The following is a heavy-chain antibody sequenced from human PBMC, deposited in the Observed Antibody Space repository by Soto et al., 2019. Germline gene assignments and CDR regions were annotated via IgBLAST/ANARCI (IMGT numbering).Heavy chain of an antibody. J-gene: IGHJ4*02. CDR1: GFTISTYS. V-gene: IGHV3-48*01. Sequence: EVQLVESGGGLVQPGGSLRLSCAASGFTISTYSMNWVRQAPGKGLEWISYISSSSSTIYYADSVKGRFTISRDNAKNSLYLQMNSRRAEDTAVYYCARYSSGWMDYWGQGTLVTVSS. CDR3: ARYSSGWMDY. D-gene: IGHD6-19*01. CDR2: ISSSSSTI.